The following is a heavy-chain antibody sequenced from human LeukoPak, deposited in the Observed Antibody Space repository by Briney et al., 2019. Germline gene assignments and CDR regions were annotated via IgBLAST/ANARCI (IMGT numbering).Heavy chain of an antibody. CDR2: IVVGSGNT. CDR1: GFTFTSSA. V-gene: IGHV1-58*01. CDR3: AQFGGGNSGWFDP. D-gene: IGHD4-23*01. Sequence: ASVKVSCKASGFTFTSSAVQWVRQARGQRLEWIGWIVVGSGNTNYAQKLQGRVTMTTDTSTSTAYMELRSLRSDDTAVYYCAQFGGGNSGWFDPWGQGTLVTVSS. J-gene: IGHJ5*02.